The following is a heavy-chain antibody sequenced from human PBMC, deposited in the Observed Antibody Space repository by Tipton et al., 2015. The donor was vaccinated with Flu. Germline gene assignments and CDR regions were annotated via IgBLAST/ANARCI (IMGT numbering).Heavy chain of an antibody. Sequence: SLRLSCAASGFDFNTYGMRWVRQAPGKGLEWVANIQQGGSEKHYVDSVKGRFTISRDNAKNSLHLQMNSLRAEDTAVYYCARTRGGYCSSSSCYADYFDYWGQGTLVTVSS. J-gene: IGHJ4*02. V-gene: IGHV3-7*01. CDR2: IQQGGSEK. CDR1: GFDFNTYG. CDR3: ARTRGGYCSSSSCYADYFDY. D-gene: IGHD2-2*01.